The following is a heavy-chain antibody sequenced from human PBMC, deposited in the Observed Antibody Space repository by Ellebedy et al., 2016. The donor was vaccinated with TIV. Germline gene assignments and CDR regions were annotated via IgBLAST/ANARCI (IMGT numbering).Heavy chain of an antibody. D-gene: IGHD6-19*01. V-gene: IGHV3-23*01. CDR2: ISGSGTST. J-gene: IGHJ6*02. Sequence: GGSLRLSXAASGFTFSSYAMSWVRQAPGKGLEWVSAISGSGTSTYYADSVKGRFTISRDNSKNTLYLQMNSLRAEDTAVYYCARARGSGWFDYYYGMDVWGQGTTVTVSS. CDR1: GFTFSSYA. CDR3: ARARGSGWFDYYYGMDV.